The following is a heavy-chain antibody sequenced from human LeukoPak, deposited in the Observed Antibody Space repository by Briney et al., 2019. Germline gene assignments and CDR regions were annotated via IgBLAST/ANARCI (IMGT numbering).Heavy chain of an antibody. J-gene: IGHJ4*02. D-gene: IGHD5-12*01. Sequence: GGSLRLSCAASGFTFSSYEMNWVRQAPGKGLEWVSYISSSGSTIYYADSVKGRFTISRDNAKDSLYLQMNSLRAEDTAVYYCARDPGSGYEEHFDYWGQGTLVTVSS. CDR2: ISSSGSTI. V-gene: IGHV3-48*03. CDR1: GFTFSSYE. CDR3: ARDPGSGYEEHFDY.